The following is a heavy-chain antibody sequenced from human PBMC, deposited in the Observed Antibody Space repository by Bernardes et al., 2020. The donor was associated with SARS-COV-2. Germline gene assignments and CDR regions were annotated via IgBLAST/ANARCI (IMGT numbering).Heavy chain of an antibody. Sequence: GGSLRLSCAASGFTVSSNYMSWVRQAPGKGLEWVSVIYSGGSTYYADSVKGRFTISRDNSKNTLYLQMNSLRAEDTAVYYCARKGRGGLWFGEHHAFDIWGQGTMVTVSS. V-gene: IGHV3-66*01. CDR2: IYSGGST. CDR1: GFTVSSNY. CDR3: ARKGRGGLWFGEHHAFDI. D-gene: IGHD3-10*01. J-gene: IGHJ3*02.